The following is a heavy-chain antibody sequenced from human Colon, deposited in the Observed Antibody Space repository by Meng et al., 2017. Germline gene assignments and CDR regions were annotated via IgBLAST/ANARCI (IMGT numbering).Heavy chain of an antibody. CDR1: GVSISRGDW. D-gene: IGHD1-7*01. CDR3: ARVGPGELPNFFDP. Sequence: QGRRQEWGPGGVKPSGTRSPTCAGSGVSISRGDWWSWVRQPPGKGLEWIAEIDHTGNTNYNPSLKSRVTISVDKSKNQFSLKLSFMTAADTAVYYCARVGPGELPNFFDPWGQGTLVTVSS. J-gene: IGHJ5*02. V-gene: IGHV4-4*02. CDR2: IDHTGNT.